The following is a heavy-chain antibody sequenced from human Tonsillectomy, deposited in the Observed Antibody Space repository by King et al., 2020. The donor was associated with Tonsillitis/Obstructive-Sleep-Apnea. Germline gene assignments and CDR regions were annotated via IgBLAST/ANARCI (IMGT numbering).Heavy chain of an antibody. CDR2: IYPGDSDT. V-gene: IGHV5-51*01. CDR3: ARAGDFWSGPQRYMDG. J-gene: IGHJ6*03. CDR1: GYSFTSYW. D-gene: IGHD3-3*01. Sequence: QLVQSGAEVKKPGESLKISCKGSGYSFTSYWIGWVRQMPGKGLEWLGVIYPGDSDTRYSPSFQGQVTISADKSISTAYLQWSSLRASDTAIYYCARAGDFWSGPQRYMDGWGKGTTVTGSS.